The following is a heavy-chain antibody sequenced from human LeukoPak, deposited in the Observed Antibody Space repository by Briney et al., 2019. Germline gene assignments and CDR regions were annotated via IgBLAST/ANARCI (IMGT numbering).Heavy chain of an antibody. J-gene: IGHJ4*02. CDR3: ARRAPTRYFDY. V-gene: IGHV3-74*01. CDR2: INNGGSTT. CDR1: GFAFSSYW. Sequence: GGSLRLSCAASGFAFSSYWMHWVRQAPGKGLVWVSAINNGGSTTAYADSVKGRFTISRDNAKNTLYLQMNSLRAEDTAVYYCARRAPTRYFDYWGQGTLVTVSS. D-gene: IGHD5-24*01.